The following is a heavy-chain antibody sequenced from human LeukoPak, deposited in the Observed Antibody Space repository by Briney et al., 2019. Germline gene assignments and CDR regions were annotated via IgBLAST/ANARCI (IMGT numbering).Heavy chain of an antibody. Sequence: GGSLRLSCVASGFTFSSYWMSWVRQAPGKGLEWVAVISYDGSNKYYADSVKGRFTISRDNSKNTLYLQMNSLRAEDTAVYYCLAGSFDYWGQGTLVTVSS. V-gene: IGHV3-30*03. J-gene: IGHJ4*02. CDR2: ISYDGSNK. D-gene: IGHD6-19*01. CDR1: GFTFSSYW. CDR3: LAGSFDY.